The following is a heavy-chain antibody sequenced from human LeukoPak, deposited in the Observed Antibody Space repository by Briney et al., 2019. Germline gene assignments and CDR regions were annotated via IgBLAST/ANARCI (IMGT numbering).Heavy chain of an antibody. D-gene: IGHD3-3*01. J-gene: IGHJ6*02. Sequence: ASVKVSCKASGYTFTGYYMHWVRQAPGQGLEWMGWINPNSGGTNYAQKFQGRVTMTRGTSISTAYMELSRLRSDDTAVYYCAREGITIFGVVPPYGMDVWGQGTTVTVSS. CDR3: AREGITIFGVVPPYGMDV. V-gene: IGHV1-2*02. CDR2: INPNSGGT. CDR1: GYTFTGYY.